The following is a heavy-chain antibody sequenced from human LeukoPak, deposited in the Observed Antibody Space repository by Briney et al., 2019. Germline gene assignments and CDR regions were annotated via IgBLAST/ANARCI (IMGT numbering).Heavy chain of an antibody. CDR3: ARGSEWSNGVSDY. CDR1: GFTFSSYG. J-gene: IGHJ4*02. CDR2: IRYDGSNK. V-gene: IGHV3-30*02. D-gene: IGHD3-3*01. Sequence: PGGSLRLSCAASGFTFSSYGMHWVRQAPGKGLEWVAFIRYDGSNKYYADSVKGRFTISRDNAKNSLFLQMNSLRAEDTAVYYCARGSEWSNGVSDYWGQGTLVTVSS.